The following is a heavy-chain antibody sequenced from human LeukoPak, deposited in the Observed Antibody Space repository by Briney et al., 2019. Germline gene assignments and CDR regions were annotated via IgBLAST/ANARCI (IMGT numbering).Heavy chain of an antibody. CDR1: GGSISSGGYF. Sequence: SETLSLTCTVSGGSISSGGYFWSWIRQPPGKGLEWIGEINHSGSTNYNPSLKSRVTISVDTSKNQFSLKLSSVTAADTAVYYCARGGSGYDSNPYFDYWGQGTLVTVSS. D-gene: IGHD5-12*01. V-gene: IGHV4-39*07. J-gene: IGHJ4*02. CDR2: INHSGST. CDR3: ARGGSGYDSNPYFDY.